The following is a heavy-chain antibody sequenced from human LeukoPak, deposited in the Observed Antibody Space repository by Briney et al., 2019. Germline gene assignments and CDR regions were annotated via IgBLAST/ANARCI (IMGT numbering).Heavy chain of an antibody. V-gene: IGHV4-4*07. D-gene: IGHD2-15*01. Sequence: PSETLSLTCAVSGCTISSYYLSWIRQPAGKGLEWVGRIYTSGSTNYNPSLKSRVTMSVDTSKNKFSLKLTSVTAEDPAMYYCARESAYYSGGSCYWFGHDFDYWGQGTLVTVSS. CDR1: GCTISSYY. J-gene: IGHJ4*02. CDR3: ARESAYYSGGSCYWFGHDFDY. CDR2: IYTSGST.